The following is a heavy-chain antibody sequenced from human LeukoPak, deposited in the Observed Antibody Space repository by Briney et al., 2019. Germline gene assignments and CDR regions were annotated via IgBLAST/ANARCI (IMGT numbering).Heavy chain of an antibody. CDR1: GFTFSSYG. CDR3: ARLIGWSRFDP. D-gene: IGHD6-19*01. CDR2: ISYDGSNK. V-gene: IGHV3-30*03. Sequence: GGSLRLSCAASGFTFSSYGMHWVRQAPGKGLEWVAIISYDGSNKFYADSVKGRFTISRDNSKNTLHLQMNSLRAEDTAVFYCARLIGWSRFDPWGQGALVTVSS. J-gene: IGHJ5*02.